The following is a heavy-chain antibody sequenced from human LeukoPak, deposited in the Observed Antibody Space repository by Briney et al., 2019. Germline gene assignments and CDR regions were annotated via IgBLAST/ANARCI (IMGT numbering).Heavy chain of an antibody. CDR3: ARDGRFMTTVTYDAFDI. J-gene: IGHJ3*02. Sequence: ASVKVSCKASGYTFTSYGISWVRQAPGQGLEWMGWISAYNGNTNYAQKLQGRVTMTTDTSTSTAYMELRSLRSDDTAVYYCARDGRFMTTVTYDAFDIWGQGTMVTVSS. D-gene: IGHD4-17*01. V-gene: IGHV1-18*01. CDR2: ISAYNGNT. CDR1: GYTFTSYG.